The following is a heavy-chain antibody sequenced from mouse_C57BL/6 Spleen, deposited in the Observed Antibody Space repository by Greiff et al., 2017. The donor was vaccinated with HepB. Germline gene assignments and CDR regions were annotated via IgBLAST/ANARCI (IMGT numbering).Heavy chain of an antibody. J-gene: IGHJ4*01. CDR1: GYTFTNYW. CDR3: ARKGLGSYYAMDY. D-gene: IGHD4-1*01. Sequence: QVHVKQSGAELVRPGTSVKMSCKASGYTFTNYWIGWAKQRPGHGLEWIGDIYPGGGYTNYNEKFKGKATLTADKSSSTAYMQFSSLTSEDSAIYYCARKGLGSYYAMDYWGQGTSVTVSS. CDR2: IYPGGGYT. V-gene: IGHV1-63*01.